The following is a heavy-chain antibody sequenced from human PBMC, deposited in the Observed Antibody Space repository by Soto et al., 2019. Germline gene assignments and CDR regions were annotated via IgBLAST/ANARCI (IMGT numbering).Heavy chain of an antibody. J-gene: IGHJ4*02. CDR3: AKDSISDRETFNFDS. V-gene: IGHV4-28*03. Sequence: PSETLSLTCAVSGYSISSSNWWGWIRQPPGKGLEWIGYIYYSGTTYYNPSPKSRVTMSVDTSKNQFSLKLTSVTAEDTAFYYCAKDSISDRETFNFDSWGQGTLVTVSS. CDR2: IYYSGTT. D-gene: IGHD1-26*01. CDR1: GYSISSSNW.